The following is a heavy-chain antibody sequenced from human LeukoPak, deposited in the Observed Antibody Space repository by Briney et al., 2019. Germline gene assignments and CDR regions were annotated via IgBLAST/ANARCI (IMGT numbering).Heavy chain of an antibody. CDR1: GFTFDDYA. V-gene: IGHV3-9*01. CDR2: ISWNSGSI. D-gene: IGHD4-17*01. Sequence: PGGSLRLSCAASGFTFDDYAMHWVRQAPGKGLEWVSGISWNSGSIGYADSVKGRFTISRDNAKNSLYLQMNSLRAEDTVLYYCAKDIRPGTVTISDAFDIWGQGTMVTVSS. CDR3: AKDIRPGTVTISDAFDI. J-gene: IGHJ3*02.